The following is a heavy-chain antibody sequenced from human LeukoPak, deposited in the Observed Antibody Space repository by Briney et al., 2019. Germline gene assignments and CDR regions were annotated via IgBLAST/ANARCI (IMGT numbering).Heavy chain of an antibody. Sequence: PGGSLRLSCAASGFTFSSYSMNWVRQARGKGLEWVSSISSSSSYIYYADSVKGRFTISRDNAKNSLYLQMNSLRSGDTAVYYCARDWCSSSSCYRGFDSWGQGTLVTVSS. D-gene: IGHD2-2*02. V-gene: IGHV3-21*01. CDR1: GFTFSSYS. CDR2: ISSSSSYI. CDR3: ARDWCSSSSCYRGFDS. J-gene: IGHJ4*02.